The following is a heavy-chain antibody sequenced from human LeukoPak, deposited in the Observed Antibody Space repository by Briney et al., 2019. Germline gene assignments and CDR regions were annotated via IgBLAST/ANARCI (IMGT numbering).Heavy chain of an antibody. J-gene: IGHJ5*02. V-gene: IGHV1-18*01. CDR3: ARAVVAGNWFDP. CDR1: GYTFTSYG. Sequence: ASVKVSCKASGYTFTSYGISWVRQAPGQGLEWMGWISAYNGNTNYAQKLQGRATMTTDTSTSTAYMELRSPRSDDTAVYYCARAVVAGNWFDPWGQGTLVTVSS. CDR2: ISAYNGNT. D-gene: IGHD6-19*01.